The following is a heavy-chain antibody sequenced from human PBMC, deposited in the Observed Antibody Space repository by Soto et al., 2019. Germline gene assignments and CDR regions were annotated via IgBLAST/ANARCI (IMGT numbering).Heavy chain of an antibody. D-gene: IGHD2-8*01. CDR1: GYSFTSYG. CDR2: ISTSNGDT. CDR3: VRDWYCTNGVCNDCFDP. Sequence: QVQLVQSGGEMKKPGASVKVSCKASGYSFTSYGISWVRQAPGQGLEWMGWISTSNGDTNYAQNFQGGVTMTTDASTTTAYMELRSLTSDDTAVYYCVRDWYCTNGVCNDCFDPWGQGTLVTVSS. V-gene: IGHV1-18*01. J-gene: IGHJ5*02.